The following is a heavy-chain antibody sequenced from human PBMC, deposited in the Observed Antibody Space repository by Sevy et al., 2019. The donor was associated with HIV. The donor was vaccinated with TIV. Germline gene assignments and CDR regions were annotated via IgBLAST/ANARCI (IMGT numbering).Heavy chain of an antibody. CDR1: GCTLTQFS. D-gene: IGHD3-22*01. CDR2: FDPEDDET. Sequence: ASVKVSCKVSGCTLTQFSMHWVRQAPGKGLEWMATFDPEDDETIYAQRLQGRVTMTEDTSTDTAYMELSSLRSDDTAVYYCAVTKDYYHSSGYPFDYWGHGSLVTVSS. J-gene: IGHJ4*01. V-gene: IGHV1-24*01. CDR3: AVTKDYYHSSGYPFDY.